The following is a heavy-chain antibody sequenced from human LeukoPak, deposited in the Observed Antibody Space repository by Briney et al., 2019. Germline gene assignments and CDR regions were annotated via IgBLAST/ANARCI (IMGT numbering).Heavy chain of an antibody. CDR1: GFTFSSYS. CDR3: ARDYGYEIDY. Sequence: GGSLRLSCAASGFTFSSYSMNWVRQAPGKGLEWVSSISSSSTYADSVKGRFTISRDSAKNSLYLQMNSLRVEDTAVYYCARDYGYEIDYWGQGTLVTVS. V-gene: IGHV3-21*01. CDR2: ISSSST. J-gene: IGHJ4*02. D-gene: IGHD5-24*01.